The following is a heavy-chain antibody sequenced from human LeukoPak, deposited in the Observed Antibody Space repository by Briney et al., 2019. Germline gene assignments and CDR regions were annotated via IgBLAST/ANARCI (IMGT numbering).Heavy chain of an antibody. J-gene: IGHJ4*02. V-gene: IGHV3-21*01. CDR1: GFTFSSYS. CDR2: ISSSGSYI. D-gene: IGHD1-20*01. CDR3: ARVITGMDY. Sequence: GGSLRLSCAASGFTFSSYSMYWVRQAPGKGLEWVSSISSSGSYIYYADSVKGRFTISRDNARSSLYLQMNSLRAEDTAVYYCARVITGMDYWGQGTLVTVSS.